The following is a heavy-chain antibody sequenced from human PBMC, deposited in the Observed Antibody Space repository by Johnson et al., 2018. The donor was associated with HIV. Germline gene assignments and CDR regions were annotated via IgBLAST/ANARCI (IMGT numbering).Heavy chain of an antibody. V-gene: IGHV3-30-3*01. J-gene: IGHJ3*02. CDR1: GFTFSTYT. CDR2: ISFDENNK. Sequence: QVQLVESGGDVVQPGRSLRLSCAASGFTFSTYTMHWVRQAPGKGLEWVAVISFDENNKVYADSVKGRFTTSRDNSKNTLFLHMNSLRNEDTAIYYFARVGVSGYDLAAFDIWGRGTMVTVSS. D-gene: IGHD5-12*01. CDR3: ARVGVSGYDLAAFDI.